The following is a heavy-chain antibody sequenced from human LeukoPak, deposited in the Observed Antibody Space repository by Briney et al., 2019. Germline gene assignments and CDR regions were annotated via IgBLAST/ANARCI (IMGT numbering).Heavy chain of an antibody. Sequence: PGGSLRLSCVVSGFTFDDYAMHWVLQAPGNGLEWVSGISWNSGSIGYADSVKGRFTISRDNAKNSLYLQMNSLRAEDTAVYYCARDLELEPVDYWGQGTLVTVSS. CDR3: ARDLELEPVDY. V-gene: IGHV3-9*01. D-gene: IGHD1-1*01. CDR1: GFTFDDYA. J-gene: IGHJ4*02. CDR2: ISWNSGSI.